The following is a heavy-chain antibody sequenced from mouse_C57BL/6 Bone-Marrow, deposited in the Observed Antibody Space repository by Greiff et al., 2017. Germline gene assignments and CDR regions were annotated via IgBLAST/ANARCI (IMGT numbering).Heavy chain of an antibody. CDR1: GFTFSNYW. CDR2: IRLKSDNYAT. CDR3: TVYDGYLSYYAMDY. V-gene: IGHV6-3*01. D-gene: IGHD2-3*01. Sequence: EVMLVESGGGLVQPGGSMKLSCVASGFTFSNYWMNWVRQSPEKGLEWVAQIRLKSDNYATHYAESVKGRFTISRDDSKSSVYLQMNNLRAEDTGIYYCTVYDGYLSYYAMDYWGQGTSVTVSS. J-gene: IGHJ4*01.